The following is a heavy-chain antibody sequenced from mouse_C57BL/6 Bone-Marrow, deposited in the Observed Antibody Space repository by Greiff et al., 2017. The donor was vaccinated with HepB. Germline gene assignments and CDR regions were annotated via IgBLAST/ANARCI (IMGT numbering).Heavy chain of an antibody. J-gene: IGHJ1*03. V-gene: IGHV1-52*01. CDR3: ARSATVVAHWYFDV. CDR1: GYTFTSYW. CDR2: IDPSDSET. D-gene: IGHD1-1*01. Sequence: QVQLQHPGAELVRPGSSVKLSCKASGYTFTSYWMHWVKQRPIQGLEWIGNIDPSDSETHYNQKFKDKATLTVDKSSSTAYMQLSSLTSEDSAVYYCARSATVVAHWYFDVWGTGTTVTVSS.